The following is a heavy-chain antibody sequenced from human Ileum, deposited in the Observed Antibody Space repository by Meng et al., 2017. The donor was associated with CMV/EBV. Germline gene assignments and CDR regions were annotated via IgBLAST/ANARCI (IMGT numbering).Heavy chain of an antibody. J-gene: IGHJ4*02. CDR3: ARGPGGFGDFNFDY. CDR2: IYHGGST. Sequence: QLRRQESGPGLVKPSDTLSLTCTVSGVSITSFYWSSVRQPAGKALELIGRIYHGGSTNYNPSLKSRVTLSVDTSKNQFSMRLTSVTAADTAVYYCARGPGGFGDFNFDYWGQGTLVTVSS. V-gene: IGHV4-4*07. D-gene: IGHD3-16*01. CDR1: GVSITSFY.